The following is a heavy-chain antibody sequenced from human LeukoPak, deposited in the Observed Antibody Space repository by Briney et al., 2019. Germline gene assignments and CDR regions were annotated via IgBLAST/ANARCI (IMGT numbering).Heavy chain of an antibody. CDR2: ISSEGKTT. J-gene: IGHJ4*02. CDR1: GFIFSPYA. V-gene: IGHV3-64D*06. Sequence: GGSLRLSCAASGFIFSPYAMHWVRQAPGKGLEYVSSISSEGKTTYYADSVKGRFTISRDNSKNTLYLQMSSLRPEDTAVYYCVKDRWVDHWGQGTLVTVSS. D-gene: IGHD6-13*01. CDR3: VKDRWVDH.